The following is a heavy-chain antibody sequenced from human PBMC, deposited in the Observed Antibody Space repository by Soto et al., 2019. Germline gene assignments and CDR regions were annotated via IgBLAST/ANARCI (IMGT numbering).Heavy chain of an antibody. CDR3: AKGFVKQLRHKTPGQS. CDR2: ITGSGGLT. V-gene: IGHV3-23*01. J-gene: IGHJ5*02. D-gene: IGHD1-1*01. CDR1: GFRFSDYA. Sequence: PGGSLRLSCAVSGFRFSDYAMTWVRQAPGKGLEWVSGITGSGGLTYYADMVKGRFTVSRDNSGNTLYLQMESLRADDTAVYYCAKGFVKQLRHKTPGQSCGQALLATLS.